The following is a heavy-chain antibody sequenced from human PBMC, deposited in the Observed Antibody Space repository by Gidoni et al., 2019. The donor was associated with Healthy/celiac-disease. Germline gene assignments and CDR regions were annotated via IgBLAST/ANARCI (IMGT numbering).Heavy chain of an antibody. V-gene: IGHV3-21*01. CDR2: ISSSSSYI. Sequence: EVQLVESGGGLVSPGGSLRLSCAASGFPFSSDSMNWVRQAPGKGLEWVSSISSSSSYIYYAASVKGRFTISRDNAKNSLYLQMNSLRAEDTAVYYCARGGYSSSWSFFDYWGQGTLVTVSS. CDR1: GFPFSSDS. CDR3: ARGGYSSSWSFFDY. D-gene: IGHD6-13*01. J-gene: IGHJ4*02.